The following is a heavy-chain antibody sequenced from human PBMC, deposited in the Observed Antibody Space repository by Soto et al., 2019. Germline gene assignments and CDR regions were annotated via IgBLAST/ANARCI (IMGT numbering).Heavy chain of an antibody. J-gene: IGHJ6*02. V-gene: IGHV4-31*03. Sequence: SETLSLTCTVSGGSISSGGYYWSWIRQPPGKGLEWIGYIYYSGTTDYNPSLKSRVTISVDTSKSQFSLKLSSVTAADTAVYYCVRGCYYFYYVMDVPGRGTTDTVSS. CDR2: IYYSGTT. CDR3: VRGCYYFYYVMDV. CDR1: GGSISSGGYY.